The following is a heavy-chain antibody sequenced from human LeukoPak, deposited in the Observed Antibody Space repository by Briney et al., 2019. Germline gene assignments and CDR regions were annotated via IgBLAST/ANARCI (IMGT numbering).Heavy chain of an antibody. CDR2: ISGSGGST. J-gene: IGHJ4*02. D-gene: IGHD2-2*02. V-gene: IGHV3-23*01. CDR1: GFTFSSYA. Sequence: GGSLRLSCAASGFTFSSYAMSWVRQAPGKGLEWVSAISGSGGSTYYADSVKGRFTISRDNSKNTPYLQMNSLRAEDTAVYYCAKELQAIVVVPAAIGYWGQGTLVTVSS. CDR3: AKELQAIVVVPAAIGY.